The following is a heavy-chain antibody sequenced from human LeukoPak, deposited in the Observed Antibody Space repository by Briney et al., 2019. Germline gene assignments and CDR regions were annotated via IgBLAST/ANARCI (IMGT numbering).Heavy chain of an antibody. CDR1: GFTFSSYA. CDR2: ISSSSSYI. D-gene: IGHD1-26*01. V-gene: IGHV3-21*01. CDR3: ARAAQRSWELLKYGMDV. Sequence: GGSLRLSCAASGFTFSSYAMHWVRQAPGKGLEWVSSISSSSSYIYYADSVKGRFTISRDNAKNSLYLQMNSLRAEDTAVYYCARAAQRSWELLKYGMDVWGQGTTVTVSS. J-gene: IGHJ6*02.